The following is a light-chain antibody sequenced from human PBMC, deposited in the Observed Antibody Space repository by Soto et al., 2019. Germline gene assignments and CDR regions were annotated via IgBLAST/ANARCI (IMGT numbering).Light chain of an antibody. J-gene: IGKJ4*01. CDR3: PQRSIQRLT. Sequence: EIVLTQSPATLSLSPGERATLSCRASQTVSSYFAWYQQKPGQAPRLLIFDASNRATGIPARFSGSGSGTDFTLTISTLEPEDFAVYSCPQRSIQRLTFDGGTKVQIK. CDR2: DAS. CDR1: QTVSSY. V-gene: IGKV3-11*01.